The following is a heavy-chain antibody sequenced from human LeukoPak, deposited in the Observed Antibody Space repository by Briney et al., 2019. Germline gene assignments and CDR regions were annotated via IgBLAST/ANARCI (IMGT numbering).Heavy chain of an antibody. Sequence: PSETLSLTCTVSGYSISSGYYWGWIRQPPGKGLEWIGSIYHSGSTYYNPSLKSRVTISVDTSKNRFSLKLSSVTAADTAVYYCAKLDSGNDAFDIWGQGTMVTVSS. V-gene: IGHV4-38-2*02. D-gene: IGHD3-10*01. CDR3: AKLDSGNDAFDI. J-gene: IGHJ3*02. CDR1: GYSISSGYY. CDR2: IYHSGST.